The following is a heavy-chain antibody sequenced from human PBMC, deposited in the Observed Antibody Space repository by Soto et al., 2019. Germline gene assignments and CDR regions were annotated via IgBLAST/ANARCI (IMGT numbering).Heavy chain of an antibody. V-gene: IGHV5-51*01. CDR2: AYVSDSET. CDR1: GYYSSSYW. D-gene: IGHD5-12*01. CDR3: ARRGTLSGRDAFDV. J-gene: IGHJ3*01. Sequence: PGESLKISCRGSGYYSSSYWIAWVRQMSGKGLEWLGSAYVSDSETKYSPSFQGQVTISADKYTNTAYLYWSSLKASDTAMYYCARRGTLSGRDAFDVWGEGTMVTVSS.